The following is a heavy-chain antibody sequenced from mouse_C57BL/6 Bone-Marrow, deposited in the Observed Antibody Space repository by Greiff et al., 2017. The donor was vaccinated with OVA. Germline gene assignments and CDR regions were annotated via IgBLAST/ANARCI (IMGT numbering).Heavy chain of an antibody. CDR3: ARSITGIAY. D-gene: IGHD4-1*01. Sequence: EVQLVESGGGLVKPGGSLKLSCAASGFTFSSYAMSWVRQTPEKRLEWVATISDGGSYTYYPDNVKGRFTISRDNAKNNLYLQMSHLKSEDTAMYYCARSITGIAYWGQGTLVTVSA. CDR2: ISDGGSYT. CDR1: GFTFSSYA. J-gene: IGHJ3*01. V-gene: IGHV5-4*01.